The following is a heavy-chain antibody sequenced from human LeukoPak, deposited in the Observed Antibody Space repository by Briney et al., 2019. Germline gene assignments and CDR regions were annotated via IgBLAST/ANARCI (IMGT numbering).Heavy chain of an antibody. D-gene: IGHD4-17*01. CDR3: ARILYGDYLFDY. CDR2: ISAYNGNT. J-gene: IGHJ4*02. Sequence: ASVKVSCKASGYTFTSYGISWVRQAPGQGLEWMGWISAYNGNTSYAQKLQGRVTMTTDTSTSTAYMELRSLRSDDTAVYYCARILYGDYLFDYWGQGTLVTVSS. CDR1: GYTFTSYG. V-gene: IGHV1-18*04.